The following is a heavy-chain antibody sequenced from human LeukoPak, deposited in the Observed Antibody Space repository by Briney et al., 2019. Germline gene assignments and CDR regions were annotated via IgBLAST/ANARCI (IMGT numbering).Heavy chain of an antibody. CDR2: VSGGGGTI. Sequence: PGGSLRLSCAASGFIFSDFYFSWIRQAPGKGLEWIAYVSGGGGTIYYADSVKGRFTISRDNANNSLYLQMNSLRAEDTAIYYCARDPGETASISYLDSWGLGTLVTVSS. D-gene: IGHD3-3*02. V-gene: IGHV3-11*01. CDR3: ARDPGETASISYLDS. J-gene: IGHJ4*02. CDR1: GFIFSDFY.